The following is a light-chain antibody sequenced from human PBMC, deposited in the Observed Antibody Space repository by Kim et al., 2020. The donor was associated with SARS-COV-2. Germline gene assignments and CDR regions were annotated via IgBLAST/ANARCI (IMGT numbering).Light chain of an antibody. CDR1: QTVRGNY. Sequence: EIVMTQSPSTLSLSPGEGATLSCRASQTVRGNYVAWYQQRPGQAPRPIIYGASRRATDVPDRFSASGSGTDFTLTISRLEPDDFGVYYCQQYGSAPDTFGQGTKLEI. J-gene: IGKJ2*01. V-gene: IGKV3-20*01. CDR3: QQYGSAPDT. CDR2: GAS.